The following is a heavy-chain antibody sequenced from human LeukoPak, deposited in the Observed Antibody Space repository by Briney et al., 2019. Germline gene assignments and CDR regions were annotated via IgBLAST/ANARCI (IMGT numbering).Heavy chain of an antibody. D-gene: IGHD6-19*01. CDR2: IYYSGST. Sequence: SETLSLTCTVSGGSISSSSYYWGWIRQPPGKGLEWIGSIYYSGSTYYNPSLKSRVTISVDTSKNQFSLKLSSVTAADTAVYYCARGKAVAGTGGIDYWGQGTLVTVSS. J-gene: IGHJ4*02. CDR1: GGSISSSSYY. V-gene: IGHV4-39*01. CDR3: ARGKAVAGTGGIDY.